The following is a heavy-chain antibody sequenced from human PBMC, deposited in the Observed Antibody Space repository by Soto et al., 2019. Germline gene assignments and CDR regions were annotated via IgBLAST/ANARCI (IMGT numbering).Heavy chain of an antibody. CDR3: AHCALYDFWSGYYYYMDV. CDR1: GFSLSTSGVG. Sequence: KESGPTLVKPTQTLTLTCTFSGFSLSTSGVGVGWIRQPPGKALEWLALIYWDDDKRYSPSLKSRLTITKDTSKNQVVLTMTNMDPVDTATYYCAHCALYDFWSGYYYYMDVWGKGTTVTVSS. V-gene: IGHV2-5*02. D-gene: IGHD3-3*01. CDR2: IYWDDDK. J-gene: IGHJ6*03.